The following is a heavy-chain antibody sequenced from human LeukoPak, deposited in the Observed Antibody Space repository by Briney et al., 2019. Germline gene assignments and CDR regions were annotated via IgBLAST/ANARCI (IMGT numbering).Heavy chain of an antibody. Sequence: SETLSLTCAVYGGSFSDYRWSWIRQPPGKGLEWIGEINHSGSTNYNPSLKSRVTISVDTSKNQFSLKLSSVTAADTAVYYCARVLRAVAANYYYYYMDVWGKGTTVTISS. CDR3: ARVLRAVAANYYYYYMDV. CDR2: INHSGST. D-gene: IGHD6-19*01. J-gene: IGHJ6*03. CDR1: GGSFSDYR. V-gene: IGHV4-34*01.